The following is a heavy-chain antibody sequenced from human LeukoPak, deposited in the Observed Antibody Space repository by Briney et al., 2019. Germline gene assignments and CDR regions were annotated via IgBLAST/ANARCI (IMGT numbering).Heavy chain of an antibody. V-gene: IGHV4-39*07. Sequence: SETLSLTCTVSGGSISSDGVYWGWVRQPPGTGLEWIANIFHNGNTAYNPSLKRRVTISIDTSQNQLSLRLSSVTAADTAVYYCARVGWGNVAAYPNWLGPWGQGTVVTVSS. D-gene: IGHD3-16*01. CDR1: GGSISSDGVY. CDR3: ARVGWGNVAAYPNWLGP. CDR2: IFHNGNT. J-gene: IGHJ5*02.